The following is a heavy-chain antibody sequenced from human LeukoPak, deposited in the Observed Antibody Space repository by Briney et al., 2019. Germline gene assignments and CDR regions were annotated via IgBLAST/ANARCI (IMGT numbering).Heavy chain of an antibody. CDR3: ARGTYYYDSSGYSNDY. D-gene: IGHD3-22*01. CDR1: GGTFSSYA. CDR2: IIPIFGTA. Sequence: SVKVSCKASGGTFSSYAISWVRQAPGQGLEWMGGIIPIFGTANYAQKFQGRVTITADESTSTAYMELSSLRSEHTAVYYCARGTYYYDSSGYSNDYWGQGTLVTVSS. V-gene: IGHV1-69*13. J-gene: IGHJ4*02.